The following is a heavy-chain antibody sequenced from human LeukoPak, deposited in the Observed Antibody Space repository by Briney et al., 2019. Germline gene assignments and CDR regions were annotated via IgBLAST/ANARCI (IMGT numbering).Heavy chain of an antibody. J-gene: IGHJ4*02. V-gene: IGHV4-39*07. CDR2: IYYSGST. CDR1: GGSIGSTNYY. CDR3: ARDRVSWHYFDY. Sequence: SETLSLTCTVSGGSIGSTNYYWGWIRQPPGKGLEWIANIYYSGSTYYNPSLKSRVTISVDTSKNQFSLKLSSVTAADTAVYYCARDRVSWHYFDYWGQGTLLTVSS. D-gene: IGHD5/OR15-5a*01.